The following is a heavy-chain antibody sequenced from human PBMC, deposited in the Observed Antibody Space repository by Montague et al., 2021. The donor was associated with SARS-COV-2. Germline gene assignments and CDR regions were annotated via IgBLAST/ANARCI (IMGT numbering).Heavy chain of an antibody. D-gene: IGHD3-10*01. V-gene: IGHV3-66*04. CDR1: GFTVSSNY. Sequence: SLRLSCAASGFTVSSNYMTWVRQAPGKGLEWVSLIYSSGSTFYADSVQGRFTISRDNSNNTLYLHMNSLRAEDTAVYYCARQILTMVRGVPRNWSDPWGQGTLVTVSS. J-gene: IGHJ5*02. CDR3: ARQILTMVRGVPRNWSDP. CDR2: IYSSGST.